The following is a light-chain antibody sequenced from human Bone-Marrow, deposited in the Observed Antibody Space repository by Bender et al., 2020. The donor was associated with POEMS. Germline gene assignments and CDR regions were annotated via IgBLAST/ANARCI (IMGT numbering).Light chain of an antibody. V-gene: IGLV2-14*03. Sequence: QSALTQPTSVSGSPGQSITISCTGTSSDVGGYNYVSWYQHHPGKTPKLILYHVSSRPSGVSNRFSGSKSDNTASLTISGLQAEDEADYYCSSYTTRRTLVFGGGTKLTVL. CDR2: HVS. CDR1: SSDVGGYNY. J-gene: IGLJ3*02. CDR3: SSYTTRRTLV.